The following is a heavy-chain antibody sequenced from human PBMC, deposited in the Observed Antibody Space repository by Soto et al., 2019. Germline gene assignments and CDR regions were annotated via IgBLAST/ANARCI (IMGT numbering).Heavy chain of an antibody. Sequence: EVQLVESGGGLVQPGGSLRLSCAASGFTFSSYSMNWVRQAPGKGLEWVSYISSSSSTIYYSASVKGRFTISRDNAKNSLYLQMNSLRAEYTAVYYCARDQDCTNGVCYSKTSFDYWGQGTLVTVSS. CDR2: ISSSSSTI. CDR3: ARDQDCTNGVCYSKTSFDY. V-gene: IGHV3-48*01. J-gene: IGHJ4*02. D-gene: IGHD2-8*01. CDR1: GFTFSSYS.